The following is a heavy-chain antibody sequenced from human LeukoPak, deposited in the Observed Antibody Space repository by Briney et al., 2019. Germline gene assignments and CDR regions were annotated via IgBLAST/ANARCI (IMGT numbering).Heavy chain of an antibody. CDR1: GFTFADYA. J-gene: IGHJ4*02. D-gene: IGHD3-22*01. CDR2: ITWNGGDM. Sequence: GGSLRLSCAASGFTFADYAMHRVRQAPGKGLEWASTITWNGGDMGYADSVKGRFTISRDNAKNSLYLQMNSLRAEDTALYYCAKGFSSGRAELDYWGQGTLVTVSS. V-gene: IGHV3-9*01. CDR3: AKGFSSGRAELDY.